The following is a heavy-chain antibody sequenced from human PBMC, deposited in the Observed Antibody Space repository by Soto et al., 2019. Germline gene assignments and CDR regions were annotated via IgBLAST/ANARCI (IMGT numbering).Heavy chain of an antibody. CDR1: GGSFSGYY. CDR3: ARGYSYGVEDDAFDI. V-gene: IGHV4-34*01. CDR2: INHSGST. D-gene: IGHD5-18*01. Sequence: SETLSLTCAVYGGSFSGYYCSWIRQPPGKGLEWIGEINHSGSTNYNPSLKSRVTISVDTSKNQFSLKLSSVTAADTAVYYCARGYSYGVEDDAFDIWGQGTMVTVSS. J-gene: IGHJ3*02.